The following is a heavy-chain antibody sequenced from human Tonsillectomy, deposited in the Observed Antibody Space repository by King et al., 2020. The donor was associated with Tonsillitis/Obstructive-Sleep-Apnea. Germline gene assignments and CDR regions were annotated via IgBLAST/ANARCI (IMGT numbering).Heavy chain of an antibody. CDR1: GFTLRTYG. CDR3: AKATDWGLPDH. Sequence: VQLVESGGGLAHPGGSLRLSCAASGFTLRTYGMTWVRQAPGKGLEWVSTLRGSDDNTYYADSVKGRFTISRDNSKNTLYLQMNNLRDEDTAVYYCAKATDWGLPDHWGQGTLVTVSS. J-gene: IGHJ4*02. CDR2: LRGSDDNT. D-gene: IGHD7-27*01. V-gene: IGHV3-23*04.